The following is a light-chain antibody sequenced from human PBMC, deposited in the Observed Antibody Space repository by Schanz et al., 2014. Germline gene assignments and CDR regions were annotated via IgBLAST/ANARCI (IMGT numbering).Light chain of an antibody. CDR3: MLFYSGPDWV. CDR1: TGAVTSGHL. Sequence: QAVVTQEPSLTVSPGGTVTLTCGSSTGAVTSGHLPYWFQQKPGQAPRTLIYDTSNKHSWTPARFSGSLLGGKAALTLSGAQPEDEAEEECMLFYSGPDWVFLGGTQLTVL. J-gene: IGLJ3*02. V-gene: IGLV7-46*01. CDR2: DTS.